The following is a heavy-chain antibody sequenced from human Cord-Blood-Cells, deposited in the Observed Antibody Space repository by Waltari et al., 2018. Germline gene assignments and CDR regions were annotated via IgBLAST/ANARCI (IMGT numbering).Heavy chain of an antibody. CDR2: IIPIFGTA. CDR3: ARSRDYYDSSGFDY. CDR1: GSTFSSYA. V-gene: IGHV1-69*01. Sequence: QVQLVQSGAEVKQPGSSVKVSCKAFGSTFSSYAIRWVRQAPGQGLEWMGGIIPIFGTANYAQKFQGRVTITADESTSTAYMELSSLRSEDTAVYYCARSRDYYDSSGFDYWGQGTLVTVSS. J-gene: IGHJ4*02. D-gene: IGHD3-22*01.